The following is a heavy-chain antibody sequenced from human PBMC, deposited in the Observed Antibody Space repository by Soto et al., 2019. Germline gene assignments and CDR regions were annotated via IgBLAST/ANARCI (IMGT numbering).Heavy chain of an antibody. CDR1: GGSFSGYY. Sequence: SETLSLTCAVHGGSFSGYYWDWIRQPPGKGLEWIGEVNHGGTSNYNPSLKSRAIISVDTSKNQFSLKLTSVTAEDTALYFCASLSFLWSGDLLDGLSVRGQGTTV. V-gene: IGHV4-34*01. J-gene: IGHJ6*02. D-gene: IGHD3-10*01. CDR2: VNHGGTS. CDR3: ASLSFLWSGDLLDGLSV.